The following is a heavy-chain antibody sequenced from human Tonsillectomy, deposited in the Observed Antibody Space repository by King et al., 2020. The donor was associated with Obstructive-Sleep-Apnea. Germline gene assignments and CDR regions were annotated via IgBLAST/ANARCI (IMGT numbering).Heavy chain of an antibody. D-gene: IGHD3-3*01. CDR2: ISAYNGKT. Sequence: QLVQSGAEVKKPGASVKVSCKASGYTFTSYGISWVRQAPGQGLEWMGWISAYNGKTNYAQKLQGKVTMTTDTSTSTAYMELMSLRSDDTAVYYCARESGDFWSGYYSPESYFDYWGQGTLVTVSS. J-gene: IGHJ4*02. CDR1: GYTFTSYG. CDR3: ARESGDFWSGYYSPESYFDY. V-gene: IGHV1-18*04.